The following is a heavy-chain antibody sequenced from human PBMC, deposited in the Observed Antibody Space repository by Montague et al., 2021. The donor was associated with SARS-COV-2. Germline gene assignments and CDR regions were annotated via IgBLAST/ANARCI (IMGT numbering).Heavy chain of an antibody. D-gene: IGHD2-2*02. CDR2: IHHSGST. V-gene: IGHV4-34*01. CDR3: ARLGDGVVPSPILGVGPYYSYYYMDV. Sequence: SETLSLTCAVHGGSFSTYSWKWIRQPPGKGLEWIGEIHHSGSTNYNPSLKGRVTISADTSNNQFSLKLTSVAAADTAVYYCARLGDGVVPSPILGVGPYYSYYYMDVWGQGTTVTVSS. CDR1: GGSFSTYS. J-gene: IGHJ6*03.